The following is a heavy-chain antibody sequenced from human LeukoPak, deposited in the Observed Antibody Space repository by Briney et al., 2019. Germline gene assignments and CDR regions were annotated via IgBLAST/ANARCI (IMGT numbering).Heavy chain of an antibody. D-gene: IGHD1-14*01. CDR3: ARGRETTLVY. Sequence: ASVKVSCKASGYTFTSYYMHWVRQAPGQGLEWMGIINPGGCSTNYALKFQGRVTMTRDTSTGTVYMELSSLRCEDTAVYYCARGRETTLVYWGQGTLVTVSS. V-gene: IGHV1-46*01. CDR1: GYTFTSYY. CDR2: INPGGCST. J-gene: IGHJ4*02.